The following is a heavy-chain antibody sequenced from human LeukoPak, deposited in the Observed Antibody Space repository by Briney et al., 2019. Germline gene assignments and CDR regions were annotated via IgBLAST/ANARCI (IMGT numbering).Heavy chain of an antibody. J-gene: IGHJ4*02. Sequence: GGSLRLSCAASGFTFSSYRMSWVRQAPGKGLEWVANIKQDGSEKYYVDSVKGRFTISRDNAKNSLYLQMNSLRAEDTAVYYCARDGTYRGYDYWGQGTLVTVSS. CDR3: ARDGTYRGYDY. CDR2: IKQDGSEK. D-gene: IGHD4-11*01. V-gene: IGHV3-7*01. CDR1: GFTFSSYR.